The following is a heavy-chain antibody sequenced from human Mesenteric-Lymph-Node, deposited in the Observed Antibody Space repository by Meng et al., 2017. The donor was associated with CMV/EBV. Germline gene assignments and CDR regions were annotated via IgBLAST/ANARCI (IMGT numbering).Heavy chain of an antibody. CDR2: ISSNGGST. D-gene: IGHD3-3*01. CDR1: GFTFSSYA. J-gene: IGHJ4*02. CDR3: ARDGVEWNLPIDY. V-gene: IGHV3-64*02. Sequence: GESLKISCAASGFTFSSYAMHWVRQAPGKGLEYVSAISSNGGSTYYADSVKGRFTISRDNAKNSLYLQMNSLRAEDTAVYYCARDGVEWNLPIDYWGQGTLVTVSS.